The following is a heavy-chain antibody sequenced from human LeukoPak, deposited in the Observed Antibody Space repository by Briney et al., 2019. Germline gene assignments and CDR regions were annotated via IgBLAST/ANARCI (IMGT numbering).Heavy chain of an antibody. CDR1: GFTFDDYA. CDR2: ISWNSGSI. V-gene: IGHV3-9*01. D-gene: IGHD5-12*01. CDR3: AKDIVATIVAEGRFDP. Sequence: PGRSLRLSCAASGFTFDDYAMHWVRQAPGKGLEWVSGISWNSGSIGYADSVKGRFTISRDNAKNSLYLQMNSLRAEDTALYYCAKDIVATIVAEGRFDPWGQGILVTVSS. J-gene: IGHJ5*02.